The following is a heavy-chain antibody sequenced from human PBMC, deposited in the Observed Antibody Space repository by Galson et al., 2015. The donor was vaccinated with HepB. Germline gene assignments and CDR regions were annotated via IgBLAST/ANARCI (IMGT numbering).Heavy chain of an antibody. V-gene: IGHV3-23*01. CDR1: GFTFSSYA. J-gene: IGHJ4*02. D-gene: IGHD6-19*01. Sequence: SLRLSCAASGFTFSSYAMSWVRQAPGKGLEWVSAISGSGGSTYYADSVKGRFTISRDNSKNTLYLQMNSLGAEDTAVYYCAKDPPSRVAVAGTEASTFDYWGQGTLVTVSS. CDR2: ISGSGGST. CDR3: AKDPPSRVAVAGTEASTFDY.